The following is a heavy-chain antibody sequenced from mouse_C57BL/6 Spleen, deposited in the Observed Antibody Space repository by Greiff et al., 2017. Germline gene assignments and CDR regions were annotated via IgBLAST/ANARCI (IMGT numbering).Heavy chain of an antibody. D-gene: IGHD2-1*01. V-gene: IGHV5-4*01. CDR3: AREGGNLVDTFDY. CDR1: GFTFSSYA. CDR2: ISDGGSYT. J-gene: IGHJ2*01. Sequence: EVKLVESGGGLVKPGGSLKLSCAASGFTFSSYAMSWVRQTPEKRLEWVATISDGGSYTYYPDNVKGRFTISRDNAKNNLYLQMSHLKSEDTAMYYCAREGGNLVDTFDYWGQGTTLTVSS.